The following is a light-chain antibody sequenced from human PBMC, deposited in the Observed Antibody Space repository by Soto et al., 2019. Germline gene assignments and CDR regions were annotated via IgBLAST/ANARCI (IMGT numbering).Light chain of an antibody. CDR2: DAS. CDR3: HQYDNRPFT. J-gene: IGKJ2*01. V-gene: IGKV1-33*01. CDR1: RDIDNY. Sequence: IQMTQSPSSLSASVGDRVTITCQASRDIDNYLNWYQQKPGKAPNLLIYDASNLETGVPLRFSGSRAVTHFTLTISSLQSDEIGTYYCHQYDNRPFTFGQGTKLEIK.